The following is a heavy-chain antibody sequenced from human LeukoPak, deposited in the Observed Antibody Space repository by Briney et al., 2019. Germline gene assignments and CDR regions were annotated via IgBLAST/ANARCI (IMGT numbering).Heavy chain of an antibody. D-gene: IGHD3-10*01. Sequence: PSETLSLTCTVSGGSISSYYWSWIRQPPGKGLELIGYIYYSGSTNYNPSLKSRVTISVDTSKNQFSLKLSSVTAADTAVYSCARASVTINYDYWGQGTRVTVSS. J-gene: IGHJ4*02. CDR3: ARASVTINYDY. CDR2: IYYSGST. CDR1: GGSISSYY. V-gene: IGHV4-59*01.